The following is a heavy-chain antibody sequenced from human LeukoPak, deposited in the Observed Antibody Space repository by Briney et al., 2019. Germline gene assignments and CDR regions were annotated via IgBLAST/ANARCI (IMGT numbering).Heavy chain of an antibody. D-gene: IGHD3-16*02. Sequence: SVTVSCKASGGTFSSYAISWVRQAPGQGLEWMGGIIPIFGTANYAQKFQGRVTITADESTSTAYMELSSLRSEDTAVYYCARGSYDYVWGSYRYPRTHYFDYWGQGTLVTVSS. V-gene: IGHV1-69*13. J-gene: IGHJ4*02. CDR2: IIPIFGTA. CDR1: GGTFSSYA. CDR3: ARGSYDYVWGSYRYPRTHYFDY.